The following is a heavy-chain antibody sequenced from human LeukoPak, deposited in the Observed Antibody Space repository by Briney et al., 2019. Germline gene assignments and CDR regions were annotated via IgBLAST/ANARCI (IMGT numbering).Heavy chain of an antibody. V-gene: IGHV4-59*11. CDR2: IYHRANT. Sequence: SETLSLTCIVSDAAMTSHHWNWIRQTPGKSLEWIGYIYHRANTNFITSYSSSLRSRVSMSVDMSKNLFSLSLTSVSAADTAIYYCSGGRSSRYSDYWGQGALVTVFS. CDR3: SGGRSSRYSDY. J-gene: IGHJ4*02. D-gene: IGHD3-9*01. CDR1: DAAMTSHH.